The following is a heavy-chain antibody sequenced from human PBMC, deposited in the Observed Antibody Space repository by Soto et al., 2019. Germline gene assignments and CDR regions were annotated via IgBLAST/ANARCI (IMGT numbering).Heavy chain of an antibody. J-gene: IGHJ4*02. CDR3: ADSFGNAWNTY. D-gene: IGHD1-1*01. CDR1: GDSVTSHY. Sequence: KTSETLSLTCSFSGDSVTSHYLTWIRQSPEMGLEWIGYMHYTGFSHYNPSLKSRLTISVDRSKNQFTLQLASVTVADTAIYYCADSFGNAWNTYRAQRTPVTVSS. V-gene: IGHV4-59*02. CDR2: MHYTGFS.